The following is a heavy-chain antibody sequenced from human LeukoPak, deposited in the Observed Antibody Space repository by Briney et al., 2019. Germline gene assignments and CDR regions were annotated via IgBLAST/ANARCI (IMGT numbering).Heavy chain of an antibody. V-gene: IGHV1-69*01. CDR3: ARDITMVRGVWMDV. Sequence: ASVTVSCKASGGTFGSHAISWVRQAPGQGLEWIGGIIPIFDTTIYGKEFQGRVTTTADGSTSTAYMELSSLRSEDTAVYYCARDITMVRGVWMDVWGQGTTVTVSS. CDR1: GGTFGSHA. J-gene: IGHJ6*02. CDR2: IIPIFDTT. D-gene: IGHD3-10*01.